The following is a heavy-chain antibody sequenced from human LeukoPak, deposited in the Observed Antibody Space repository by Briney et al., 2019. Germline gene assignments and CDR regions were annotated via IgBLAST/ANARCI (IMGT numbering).Heavy chain of an antibody. Sequence: PGGSLRLSCAASGFSFSSYAMQWVRQAPGKGLEWVAVISYDGSNKYYADSVKGRFTISRDNSKNTLYPQMNSLRAEDTAVYYCARDGSGSYYNTAFDYWGQGTLVTVSS. CDR2: ISYDGSNK. D-gene: IGHD3-10*01. J-gene: IGHJ4*02. CDR3: ARDGSGSYYNTAFDY. CDR1: GFSFSSYA. V-gene: IGHV3-30-3*01.